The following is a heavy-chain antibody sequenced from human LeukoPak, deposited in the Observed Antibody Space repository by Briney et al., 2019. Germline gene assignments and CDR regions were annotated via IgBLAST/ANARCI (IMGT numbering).Heavy chain of an antibody. CDR3: SREDTAMVIGEGGLGY. Sequence: PGGSLRLSCVASGFTFSSYAMHWVRQAPGKGLEWVAFISYDGSNKYYADSVKGRFTISRDNSKNTLYLQMNSLRAEDTAVYYCSREDTAMVIGEGGLGYWGQGTLVTVSS. CDR2: ISYDGSNK. V-gene: IGHV3-30-3*01. D-gene: IGHD5-18*01. CDR1: GFTFSSYA. J-gene: IGHJ4*02.